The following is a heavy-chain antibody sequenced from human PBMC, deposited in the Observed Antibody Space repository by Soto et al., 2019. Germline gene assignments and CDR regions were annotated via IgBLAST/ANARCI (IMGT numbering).Heavy chain of an antibody. CDR3: ASGGQFGDKSFDY. D-gene: IGHD4-17*01. Sequence: GGSLRLSCVASGFTFRSYTMIWVRQAPGKGLEWVSSISSSSDYIYYADSVKGRFTISRDNAKNSLYLQMNSLRAEDTAVYYCASGGQFGDKSFDYWGQGTLVTVSS. J-gene: IGHJ4*02. CDR2: ISSSSDYI. V-gene: IGHV3-21*01. CDR1: GFTFRSYT.